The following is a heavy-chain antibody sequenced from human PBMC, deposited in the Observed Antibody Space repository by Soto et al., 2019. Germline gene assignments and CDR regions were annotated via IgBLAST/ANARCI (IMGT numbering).Heavy chain of an antibody. CDR2: IDPSDSYT. Sequence: GETLKISCKGSGYSFTSYWISWVRQMPGKGLEWMGRIDPSDSYTNYSPSFQGHVTISADKSISTAYLQWSSLKASDTAMYYCARDSALGYCSSTSCKTGMDVWGQGXTVTVYS. D-gene: IGHD2-2*01. CDR3: ARDSALGYCSSTSCKTGMDV. CDR1: GYSFTSYW. V-gene: IGHV5-10-1*01. J-gene: IGHJ6*02.